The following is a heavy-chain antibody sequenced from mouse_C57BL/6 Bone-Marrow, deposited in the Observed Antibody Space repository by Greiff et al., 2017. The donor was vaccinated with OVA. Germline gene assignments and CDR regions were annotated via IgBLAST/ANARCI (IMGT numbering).Heavy chain of an antibody. Sequence: QVQLQQPGAELVKPGASVKLSCKASGYTFTSYWMQWVKQRPGQGLEWIGEIDPSDSYTNYNQKFKGKATLTVDTSSSTAYMQLSSLTSEDSAVYYCAREGDYYGSSLDYFDYWGKGTTLTVSS. CDR3: AREGDYYGSSLDYFDY. CDR2: IDPSDSYT. D-gene: IGHD1-1*01. CDR1: GYTFTSYW. J-gene: IGHJ2*01. V-gene: IGHV1-50*01.